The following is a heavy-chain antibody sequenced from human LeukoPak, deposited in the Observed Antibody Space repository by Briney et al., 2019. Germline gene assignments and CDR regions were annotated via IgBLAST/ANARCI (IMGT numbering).Heavy chain of an antibody. CDR2: IYYSGNT. CDR1: GGSIRSTTYY. V-gene: IGHV4-39*07. J-gene: IGHJ4*02. CDR3: ARAPHFFDTSGSRYYFDY. Sequence: SEALSLTCSVSGGSIRSTTYYWGWIRQPPGKGLEWIGSIYYSGNTYYSPSLMSRVTISVDTSKNQFSLNLSSVTAADTAVYYCARAPHFFDTSGSRYYFDYWGQGALVTVSS. D-gene: IGHD3-22*01.